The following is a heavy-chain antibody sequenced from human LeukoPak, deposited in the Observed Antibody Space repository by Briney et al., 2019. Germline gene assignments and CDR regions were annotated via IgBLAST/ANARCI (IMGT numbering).Heavy chain of an antibody. J-gene: IGHJ6*03. V-gene: IGHV4-59*12. CDR3: ARAAYSSSWYYYYYYMDV. CDR2: IYYSGST. D-gene: IGHD6-13*01. Sequence: SETLSLTCTVSGGSISSYYWSWIRQPPGKGLEWIGYIYYSGSTNYNPSLKSRVTISVDTSKNQFSLKLSSVTAADTAVYYCARAAYSSSWYYYYYYMDVWGKGTTVTVSS. CDR1: GGSISSYY.